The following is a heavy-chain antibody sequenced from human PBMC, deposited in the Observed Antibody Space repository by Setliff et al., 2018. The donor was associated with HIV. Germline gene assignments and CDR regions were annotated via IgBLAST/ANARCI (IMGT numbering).Heavy chain of an antibody. CDR1: GFTFSGYG. J-gene: IGHJ4*02. D-gene: IGHD3-22*01. CDR3: AKIQNPQGYYYDSSGYYPHPGSPDY. V-gene: IGHV3-30*02. CDR2: IRYDGDNK. Sequence: GGSLRLSCAASGFTFSGYGMYWVRQAPGKGLEWVAFIRYDGDNKYYADSVKGRFTISRDNSKNTLYLQMNSLRAEDTAVYYCAKIQNPQGYYYDSSGYYPHPGSPDYWGQGTLVTVSS.